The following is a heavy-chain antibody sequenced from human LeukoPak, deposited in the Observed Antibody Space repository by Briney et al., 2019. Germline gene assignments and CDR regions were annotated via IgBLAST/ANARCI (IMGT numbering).Heavy chain of an antibody. Sequence: PGGSLRLSCAVSGFTFSSYAMSWVRQAPGKGLEWVSAISGSGGSTYYADSVKGRFTISRDNSKNTLYLQMNSLRAEDTAVYYCAKLPHSGSSFDYWGQGTLVTVSS. V-gene: IGHV3-23*01. J-gene: IGHJ4*02. CDR2: ISGSGGST. D-gene: IGHD1-26*01. CDR3: AKLPHSGSSFDY. CDR1: GFTFSSYA.